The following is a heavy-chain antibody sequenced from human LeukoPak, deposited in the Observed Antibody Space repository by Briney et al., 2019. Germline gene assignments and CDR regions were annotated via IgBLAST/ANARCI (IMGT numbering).Heavy chain of an antibody. V-gene: IGHV4-34*01. D-gene: IGHD3-16*01. J-gene: IGHJ3*02. CDR1: GGSFSGYY. Sequence: SETLSLTCAVYGGSFSGYYWSWIRQPPGKGLEWIGEINHSGSTNYNPSLKSRATISVDTSKNQFSLKLSSVTAADTAVYYCARKPYVDAFDIWGQGTMVTVSS. CDR2: INHSGST. CDR3: ARKPYVDAFDI.